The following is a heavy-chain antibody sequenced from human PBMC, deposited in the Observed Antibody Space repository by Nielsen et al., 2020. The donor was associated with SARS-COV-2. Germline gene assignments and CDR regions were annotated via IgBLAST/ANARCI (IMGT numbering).Heavy chain of an antibody. Sequence: ASVKVSCKASGYTFTNYAISWVRLAPGQGPEWMGWISTHNGNTNYVQKYQGRVTMTTDTSTSTAYMELRSLRSDDTAVYYCARDTRSAVAGGNFAYWGQGTLVTVSS. CDR2: ISTHNGNT. CDR1: GYTFTNYA. CDR3: ARDTRSAVAGGNFAY. D-gene: IGHD6-19*01. V-gene: IGHV1-18*01. J-gene: IGHJ4*02.